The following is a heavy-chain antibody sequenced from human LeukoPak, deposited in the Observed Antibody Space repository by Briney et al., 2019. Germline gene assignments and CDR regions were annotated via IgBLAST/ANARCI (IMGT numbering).Heavy chain of an antibody. J-gene: IGHJ3*02. Sequence: SVKVFCKASGFTFTSSATQWVRQARGQRLEWIGWIVVGSGNTNYAQKFQERVTITRDMSTSTAYMELSSLRSEDTAVYYCAAGSDVTPWEAFDIWGQGTMVTVSS. CDR3: AAGSDVTPWEAFDI. CDR2: IVVGSGNT. D-gene: IGHD1-26*01. V-gene: IGHV1-58*02. CDR1: GFTFTSSA.